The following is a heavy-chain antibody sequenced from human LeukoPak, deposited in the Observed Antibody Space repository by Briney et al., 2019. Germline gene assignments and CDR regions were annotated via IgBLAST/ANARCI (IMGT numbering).Heavy chain of an antibody. CDR3: AELGITMIGGV. V-gene: IGHV3-48*03. J-gene: IGHJ6*04. CDR2: ISSSGSTI. D-gene: IGHD3-10*02. CDR1: GFSFSIYA. Sequence: GGSLRLSCAASGFSFSIYAMSWVRQAPGKGLEWVSYISSSGSTIYYADSVKGRFTISRDNAKNSLYLQMNSLRAEDTAVYYCAELGITMIGGVWGKGTTVTISS.